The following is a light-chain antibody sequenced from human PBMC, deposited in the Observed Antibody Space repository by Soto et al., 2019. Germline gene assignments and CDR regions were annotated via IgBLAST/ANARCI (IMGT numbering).Light chain of an antibody. CDR3: CSYAGRSAYFV. CDR2: DVS. J-gene: IGLJ1*01. CDR1: SSDVGTYNY. Sequence: QSALTQPRSVSGSPGQSVTISCTGTSSDVGTYNYVSWYQQHPGKAPKVVIYDVSQRPSGVPDRFSGSKSGNTASLSISGLQGEDVADYYCCSYAGRSAYFVFGTGTKLTVL. V-gene: IGLV2-11*01.